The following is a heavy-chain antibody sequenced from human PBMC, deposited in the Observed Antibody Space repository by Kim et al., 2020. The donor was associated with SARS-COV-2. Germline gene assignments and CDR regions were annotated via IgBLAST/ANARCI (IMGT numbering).Heavy chain of an antibody. CDR1: GFTFSSYG. D-gene: IGHD3-10*01. CDR3: AKDRGWFGELSPHYGMDV. Sequence: GGSLRLSCAASGFTFSSYGMHWVRQAPGKGLEWVAVISYDGSNKYYADSVKGRFTISRDNSKNTLYLQMNSLRAEDTAVYYCAKDRGWFGELSPHYGMDVWGQGTTVTVSS. V-gene: IGHV3-30*18. J-gene: IGHJ6*02. CDR2: ISYDGSNK.